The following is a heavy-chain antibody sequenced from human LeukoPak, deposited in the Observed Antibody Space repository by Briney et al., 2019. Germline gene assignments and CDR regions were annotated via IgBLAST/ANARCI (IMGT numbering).Heavy chain of an antibody. V-gene: IGHV3-11*01. CDR3: AKDLDIVVVPAAPAVDY. Sequence: GGSLRLSCAASGFTFSDYYMSWIRQAPGKGLEWVSYISSSGSTIYYADSVKGRFTISRDNAKNSLYLQMNSLRAEDTAVYYCAKDLDIVVVPAAPAVDYWGQGTLVTVSS. J-gene: IGHJ4*02. CDR1: GFTFSDYY. D-gene: IGHD2-2*03. CDR2: ISSSGSTI.